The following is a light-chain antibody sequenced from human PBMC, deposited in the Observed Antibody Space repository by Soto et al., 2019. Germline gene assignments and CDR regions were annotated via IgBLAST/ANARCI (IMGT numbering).Light chain of an antibody. CDR1: QGIRSF. Sequence: DIPLTQSPSFLSASIGDRVTITCRASQGIRSFLAWYQQKPGKAPNLLISGASILRTGVPSRFSGSGSGTEFTITISSLQPDDFATYYCQHLSPYPLTSGGGTKVEI. CDR2: GAS. CDR3: QHLSPYPLT. J-gene: IGKJ4*01. V-gene: IGKV1-9*01.